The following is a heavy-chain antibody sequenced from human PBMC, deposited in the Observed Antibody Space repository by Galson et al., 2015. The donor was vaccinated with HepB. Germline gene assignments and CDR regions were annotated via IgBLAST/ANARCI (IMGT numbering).Heavy chain of an antibody. D-gene: IGHD3-10*02. J-gene: IGHJ6*03. CDR3: AHIHYMCAWSYYAYYYYYDFDV. CDR1: GFSLPTSGVG. V-gene: IGHV2-5*02. CDR2: IFCDDDK. Sequence: PALAPPTQTLTLPCTFSGFSLPTSGVGVGWIRQPPGQALEWLTLIFCDDDKRYSPPLKRRHTITKDTSKHQVILTMTHMDPVDTATYYYAHIHYMCAWSYYAYYYYYDFDVWGKGTAVTVSS.